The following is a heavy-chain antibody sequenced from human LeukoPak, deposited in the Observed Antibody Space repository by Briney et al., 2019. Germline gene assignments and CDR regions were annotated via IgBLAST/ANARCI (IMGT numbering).Heavy chain of an antibody. CDR3: ARDFLALPGIAAAGFAFDI. Sequence: SETLSLTCTVSGGSISSYYWSWIREPPGKGLEWIGYIYYSGSTNYNPSLKSRVTISVDTSKNQFSLKLSSVTAADTAVYYCARDFLALPGIAAAGFAFDIWGQGTMVTVSP. CDR2: IYYSGST. V-gene: IGHV4-59*01. CDR1: GGSISSYY. D-gene: IGHD6-13*01. J-gene: IGHJ3*02.